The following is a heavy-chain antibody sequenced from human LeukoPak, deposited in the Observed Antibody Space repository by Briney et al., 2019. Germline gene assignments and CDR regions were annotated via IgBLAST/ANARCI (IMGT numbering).Heavy chain of an antibody. CDR3: ARGASCSWYDGAFDI. Sequence: GSSVKVSCKASGGTFSSYAISWVRQAPGQGLEWMGGIIPIFGTANYAQKFQGRVTITADESTSTAYMELSSLRSEDTAVYYCARGASCSWYDGAFDIWGQGTMVTVSS. D-gene: IGHD6-13*01. J-gene: IGHJ3*02. CDR2: IIPIFGTA. CDR1: GGTFSSYA. V-gene: IGHV1-69*01.